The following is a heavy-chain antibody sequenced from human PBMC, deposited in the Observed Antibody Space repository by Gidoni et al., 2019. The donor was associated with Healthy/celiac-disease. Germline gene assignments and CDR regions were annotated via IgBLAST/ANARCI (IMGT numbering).Heavy chain of an antibody. V-gene: IGHV3-23*01. CDR1: GFTFSSHA. CDR3: AKGPDPYYYYGMDV. J-gene: IGHJ6*02. Sequence: EVQLLESGGGLVQPGGSLRLSCAASGFTFSSHAMSWVRQAPGKGLEWVSAISGSGGSTYYADSVKGRFTISRDNSKNTLYLQMNSLRAEDTAVYYCAKGPDPYYYYGMDVWGQGTTVTVSS. CDR2: ISGSGGST.